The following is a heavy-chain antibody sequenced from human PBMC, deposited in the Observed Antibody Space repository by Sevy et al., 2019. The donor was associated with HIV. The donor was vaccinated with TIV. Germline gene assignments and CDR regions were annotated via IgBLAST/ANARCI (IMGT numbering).Heavy chain of an antibody. Sequence: SETLSLTCTVSGGSISSYYWSWIRQPPGKGLEWIGYIYYSGSTNYNPSLKSRVTISVDTSKNQFSLKLSSVTAADTDGYYCARDRGRGYSYGHTPYWYLDLWGRGTLVTVSS. CDR3: ARDRGRGYSYGHTPYWYLDL. CDR2: IYYSGST. D-gene: IGHD5-18*01. V-gene: IGHV4-59*01. J-gene: IGHJ2*01. CDR1: GGSISSYY.